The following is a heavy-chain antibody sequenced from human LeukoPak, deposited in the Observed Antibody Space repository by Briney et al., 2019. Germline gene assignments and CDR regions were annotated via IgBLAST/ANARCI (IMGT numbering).Heavy chain of an antibody. Sequence: ASVKVSCKASGYTFTGYYMHWVRQAPGQELEWMGWINPNSGGTNYAQKFQGRVTMTRDTSISTAYMELSRLRSDDTAVYYCARDSASWYWDFDYWGQGTLVTVSS. CDR3: ARDSASWYWDFDY. CDR1: GYTFTGYY. D-gene: IGHD6-13*01. CDR2: INPNSGGT. J-gene: IGHJ4*02. V-gene: IGHV1-2*02.